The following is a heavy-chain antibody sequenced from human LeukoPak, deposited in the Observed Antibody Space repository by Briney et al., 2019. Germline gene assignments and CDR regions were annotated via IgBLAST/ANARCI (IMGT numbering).Heavy chain of an antibody. D-gene: IGHD5-12*01. CDR3: AKDSGYGTRSSFY. CDR1: GFTFDDYG. J-gene: IGHJ4*02. CDR2: INWNGGST. Sequence: GGSLRLSCAASGFTFDDYGMSWVRQAPGKGLEWVSGINWNGGSTGYADSVKGRFTISRDNSKNTLYLQVNSLRPEDTAVYYCAKDSGYGTRSSFYWGQGTLVTVSS. V-gene: IGHV3-20*04.